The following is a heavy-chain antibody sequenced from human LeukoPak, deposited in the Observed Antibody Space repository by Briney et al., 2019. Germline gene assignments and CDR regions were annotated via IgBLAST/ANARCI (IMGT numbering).Heavy chain of an antibody. Sequence: ASVKVSCKASGYTFTGYYMYWVRQAPGQGLEWMGWINPNSGGTNYAQKFQGRVTMTRDTSISTAYMELSRLRSDDTAVYYCARIVVVPAANRVGNYWGQGTLVTVSS. J-gene: IGHJ4*02. CDR2: INPNSGGT. CDR1: GYTFTGYY. D-gene: IGHD2-2*01. V-gene: IGHV1-2*02. CDR3: ARIVVVPAANRVGNY.